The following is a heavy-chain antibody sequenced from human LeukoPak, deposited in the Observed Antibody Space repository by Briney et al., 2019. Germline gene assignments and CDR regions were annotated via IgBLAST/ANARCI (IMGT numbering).Heavy chain of an antibody. Sequence: PSETLSLTCAVYGGSFSGYYWGWIRQPPGKGLEWIGEINHSGSTNYNPSLKSRVTISVDTSKNQFSLKLSSVTAADTAVYYCARVAPTVTYFSDLLNWFDPWGQGTLVTVSS. V-gene: IGHV4-34*01. CDR2: INHSGST. D-gene: IGHD4-17*01. J-gene: IGHJ5*02. CDR3: ARVAPTVTYFSDLLNWFDP. CDR1: GGSFSGYY.